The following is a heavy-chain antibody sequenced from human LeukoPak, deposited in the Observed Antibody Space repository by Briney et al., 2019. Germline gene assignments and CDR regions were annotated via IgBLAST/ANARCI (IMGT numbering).Heavy chain of an antibody. CDR3: AADNIAAAGTPFDY. D-gene: IGHD6-13*01. Sequence: GTSVKVSCKASGFTFTSSAMQWVRQARGQRREWIGWIVVGSGNTNYAQKFQERVTITRDMSTSTAYMELSSLRSEDTAVYYCAADNIAAAGTPFDYWGQGTLVTVSS. V-gene: IGHV1-58*02. J-gene: IGHJ4*02. CDR2: IVVGSGNT. CDR1: GFTFTSSA.